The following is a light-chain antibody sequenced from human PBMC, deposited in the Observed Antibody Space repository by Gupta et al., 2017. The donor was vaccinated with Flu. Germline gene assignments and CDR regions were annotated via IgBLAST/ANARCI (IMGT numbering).Light chain of an antibody. CDR1: SSDIGTYNL. V-gene: IGLV2-23*01. CDR3: CSYAGSATIVL. J-gene: IGLJ2*01. CDR2: EGS. Sequence: QSALTQPASLSGSPGQSLPISCTGTSSDIGTYNLVSWYQRYPGKAPKLIIYEGSERPSGVSNRFSGSKSGNTASLTISGLQAEDEANYYCCSYAGSATIVLFGGGTNLTVL.